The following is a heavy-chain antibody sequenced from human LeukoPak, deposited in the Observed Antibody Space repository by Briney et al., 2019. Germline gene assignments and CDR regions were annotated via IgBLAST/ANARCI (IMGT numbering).Heavy chain of an antibody. V-gene: IGHV4-39*07. Sequence: SETLSLTCTVSGGSISSSSYYWGWIRQPPGKGLEWIGSIYYSGSTYYNPSLKSRVTISVDTSKNQFSLKLSSVTAADTAVYYCASWYCSGGSCSHYYYYYMDVWGKGTTVTVSS. CDR2: IYYSGST. D-gene: IGHD2-15*01. CDR3: ASWYCSGGSCSHYYYYYMDV. J-gene: IGHJ6*03. CDR1: GGSISSSSYY.